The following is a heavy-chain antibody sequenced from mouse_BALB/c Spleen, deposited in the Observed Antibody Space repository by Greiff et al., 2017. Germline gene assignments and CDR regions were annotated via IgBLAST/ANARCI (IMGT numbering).Heavy chain of an antibody. D-gene: IGHD4-1*01. J-gene: IGHJ4*01. CDR1: GFTFSDYY. Sequence: EVKVVESGGGLVKPGGSLKLSCAASGFTFSDYYMYWVRQTPEKRLEWVATISDGGSYTYYPDSVKGRFTISRDNAKNNLYLQMSSLKSEDTAMYYCARDSGIAMDYWGQGTSVTVSS. CDR2: ISDGGSYT. V-gene: IGHV5-4*02. CDR3: ARDSGIAMDY.